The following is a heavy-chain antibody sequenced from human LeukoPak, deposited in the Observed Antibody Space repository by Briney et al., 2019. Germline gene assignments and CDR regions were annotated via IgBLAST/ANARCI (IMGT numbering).Heavy chain of an antibody. D-gene: IGHD4-23*01. CDR3: ASGTVVMGPFDY. CDR2: IIPIFGTT. V-gene: IGHV1-69*06. J-gene: IGHJ4*02. CDR1: GDTFNNYA. Sequence: ASVKVSCKTSGDTFNNYALSWVRQAPGQGLEWMGGIIPIFGTTTFAQRFQGRLTITADKSTSTAYMELSSLRSEDTAVYYCASGTVVMGPFDYWGQGTLVTVSS.